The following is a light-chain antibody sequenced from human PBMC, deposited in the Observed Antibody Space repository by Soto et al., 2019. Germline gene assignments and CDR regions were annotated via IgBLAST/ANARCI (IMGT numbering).Light chain of an antibody. CDR1: QSVSSSY. J-gene: IGKJ5*01. CDR2: GAS. Sequence: EIVLTHSPGTLSLSPCERATLSFSASQSVSSSYLAWYQQKPGQAPRLLIYGASSRATGIPDRFSGSGSESDFTLTISSLEPEDFAVYYCQQRSYPITFVQGTRLE. CDR3: QQRSYPIT. V-gene: IGKV3-20*01.